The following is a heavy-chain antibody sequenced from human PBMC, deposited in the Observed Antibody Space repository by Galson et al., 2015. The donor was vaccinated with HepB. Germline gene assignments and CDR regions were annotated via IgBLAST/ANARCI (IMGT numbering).Heavy chain of an antibody. V-gene: IGHV3-7*03. D-gene: IGHD6-19*01. CDR2: IKQDGSEK. J-gene: IGHJ6*02. CDR3: ARDGSSPHFSSLWYSSGWHQYYYYYYGMDV. Sequence: SLRLSCAASGFTFSSYWMSWVRQAPGKGLEWVANIKQDGSEKYYVDSVKGRFTISRDNAKNSLYLQMNSLRAEDTAVYYCARDGSSPHFSSLWYSSGWHQYYYYYYGMDVWGQGTTVTVSS. CDR1: GFTFSSYW.